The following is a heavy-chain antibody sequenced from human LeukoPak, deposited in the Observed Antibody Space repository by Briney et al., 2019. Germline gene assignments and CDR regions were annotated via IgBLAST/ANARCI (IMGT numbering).Heavy chain of an antibody. CDR1: GYTFTGYG. J-gene: IGHJ6*02. D-gene: IGHD2-15*01. V-gene: IGHV1-18*01. Sequence: GASVKVSCKASGYTFTGYGISWVRQAPGQGLEWMGWISAYNGNTNYAQKLQGRVTMTTDTSTSTAYMELRSLRSDDTAVYYCARDEALRYCSGGSCYPEYYGMDVWGQGTTVTVSS. CDR3: ARDEALRYCSGGSCYPEYYGMDV. CDR2: ISAYNGNT.